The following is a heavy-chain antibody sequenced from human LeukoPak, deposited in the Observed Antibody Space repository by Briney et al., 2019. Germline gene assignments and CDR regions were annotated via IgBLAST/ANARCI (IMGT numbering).Heavy chain of an antibody. CDR3: ARVRLSGYPLDYYYYMDV. V-gene: IGHV4-59*11. CDR2: IYYSGST. D-gene: IGHD3-22*01. J-gene: IGHJ6*03. CDR1: GGSISSHY. Sequence: PSETLSLTCTVSGGSISSHYWSWIRQPPGKGLEWVGYIYYSGSTNYNPSLKSRVTISVDTSKNQFSLKLSSVTAAETAVYYCARVRLSGYPLDYYYYMDVWGKGTTVTVSS.